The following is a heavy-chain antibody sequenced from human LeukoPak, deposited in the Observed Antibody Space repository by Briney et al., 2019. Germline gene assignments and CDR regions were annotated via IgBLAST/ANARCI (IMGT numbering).Heavy chain of an antibody. J-gene: IGHJ6*03. D-gene: IGHD3-16*01. Sequence: PSQTLSLTCTVSGGSISSGSYYWSWIRQPAGKGLEWIGRIYTSGSTNYNPSLKSRVTISVDTSKNQFSLELSSVTAADTAVYYCARAGLIALGAWGGDYYYYMDVWGKGTTVTVSS. CDR1: GGSISSGSYY. CDR3: ARAGLIALGAWGGDYYYYMDV. CDR2: IYTSGST. V-gene: IGHV4-61*02.